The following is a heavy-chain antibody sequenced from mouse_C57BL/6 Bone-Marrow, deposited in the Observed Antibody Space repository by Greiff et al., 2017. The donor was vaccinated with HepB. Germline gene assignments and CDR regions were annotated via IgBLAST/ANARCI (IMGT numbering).Heavy chain of an antibody. Sequence: EVQRVESGGGLVQPGGSLKLSCAASGFTFSDYYMYWVRQTPEKRLEWVAYISNGGGSTYYPDTVKGRFTISRDNAKNTLYLQMSRLKSEDTAMYYCARRIDYDYDEGYFDVWGTGTTVTVSS. J-gene: IGHJ1*03. D-gene: IGHD2-4*01. CDR2: ISNGGGST. CDR1: GFTFSDYY. CDR3: ARRIDYDYDEGYFDV. V-gene: IGHV5-12*01.